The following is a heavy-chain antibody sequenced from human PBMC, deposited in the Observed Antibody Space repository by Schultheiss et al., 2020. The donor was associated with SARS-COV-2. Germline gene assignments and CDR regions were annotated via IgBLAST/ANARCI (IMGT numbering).Heavy chain of an antibody. CDR3: ARSLTAMGEFDP. D-gene: IGHD5-18*01. J-gene: IGHJ5*02. V-gene: IGHV4-59*01. CDR1: GGSISSSS. Sequence: SETLSLTCSVSGGSISSSSCKGIRQPPGKGLEWIGYIYYSGSTNYNPSVKSRVTISVDTSKNQFSLKLSSVTAADTAVYYCARSLTAMGEFDPWGQGTLVTVSS. CDR2: IYYSGST.